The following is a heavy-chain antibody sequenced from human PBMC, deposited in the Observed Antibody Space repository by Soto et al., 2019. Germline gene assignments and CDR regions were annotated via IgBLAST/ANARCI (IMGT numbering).Heavy chain of an antibody. J-gene: IGHJ4*02. CDR2: ISYDGTNK. V-gene: IGHV3-30-3*01. D-gene: IGHD7-27*01. CDR3: ARDPKTSGGQHWAFNYFDY. CDR1: GFSFSISP. Sequence: GGSLRLSCAASGFSFSISPMHWVRQAPGKGPEWVALISYDGTNKFYADSVKGRFTISRDNSKSTLYLQVDSLRPEDAAVYYCARDPKTSGGQHWAFNYFDYWGQGTLVTVSS.